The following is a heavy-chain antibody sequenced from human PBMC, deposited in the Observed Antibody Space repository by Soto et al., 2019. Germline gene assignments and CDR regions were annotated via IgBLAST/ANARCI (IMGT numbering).Heavy chain of an antibody. CDR1: GASIGTNNW. V-gene: IGHV4-4*02. J-gene: IGHJ4*02. CDR2: VYHSGTT. CDR3: AVQGDGDFDY. Sequence: SETLSLTCAVSGASIGTNNWWSWVRQPPGKGLEWIGEVYHSGTTNCNPSLKSRVTISIDNSKNQFSLRLTSMTAADTAVYYCAVQGDGDFDYWSQGTLVTAPQ.